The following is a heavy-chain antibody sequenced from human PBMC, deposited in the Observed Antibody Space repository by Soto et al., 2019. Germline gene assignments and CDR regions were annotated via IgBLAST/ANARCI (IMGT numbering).Heavy chain of an antibody. Sequence: EVQLVESGGGLVKPGGSLRLSCAASGFTFSNAWMRWVRQAPGKGLEWVSVIYSGGSTYYADSVKGRFTISRDNSKNTLYLQMNSLRAEDTAVYYCARASLGFTFDPWGQGTLVTVSS. D-gene: IGHD2-15*01. CDR3: ARASLGFTFDP. CDR2: IYSGGST. V-gene: IGHV3-66*01. CDR1: GFTFSNAW. J-gene: IGHJ5*02.